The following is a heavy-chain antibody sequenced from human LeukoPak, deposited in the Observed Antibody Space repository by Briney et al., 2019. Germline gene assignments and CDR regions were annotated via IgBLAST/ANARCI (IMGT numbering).Heavy chain of an antibody. CDR1: GGTFSSYA. Sequence: SVKVSCKASGGTFSSYAISWVRQAPGQGLEWMGGIIPIFGTANYAQKFQGRVTITADESTSTAYMELSSLRSEDTAVYYCASRASLDIVVVVAGAHNDAFDIWGQGTTITVSS. CDR2: IIPIFGTA. J-gene: IGHJ3*02. V-gene: IGHV1-69*01. D-gene: IGHD2-15*01. CDR3: ASRASLDIVVVVAGAHNDAFDI.